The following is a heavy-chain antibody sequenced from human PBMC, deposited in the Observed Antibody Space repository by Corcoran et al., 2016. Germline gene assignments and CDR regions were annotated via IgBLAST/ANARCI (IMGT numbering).Heavy chain of an antibody. Sequence: QLQLQESGPGLVKPSETLSLTCTVSGGSISSSSYYWGWIRQPPGKGLEWIGSIYYSGSTYYNPSLKSRVTISVDTSKNQFSLKLSSVTAADTAVYYCARGYDSSGYYPHPWGQGTLVTVSS. V-gene: IGHV4-39*07. D-gene: IGHD3-22*01. J-gene: IGHJ5*02. CDR3: ARGYDSSGYYPHP. CDR2: IYYSGST. CDR1: GGSISSSSYY.